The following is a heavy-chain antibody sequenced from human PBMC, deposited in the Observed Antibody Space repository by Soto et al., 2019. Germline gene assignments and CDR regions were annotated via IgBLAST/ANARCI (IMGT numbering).Heavy chain of an antibody. CDR2: IYYSGST. J-gene: IGHJ4*02. CDR1: GGSVSSGSYY. Sequence: QVQLQESGPGLVKPSETLSLTCTVSGGSVSSGSYYWSWIRQPPGKGLEWIGYIYYSGSTNYNPSLKSRVTISVDTSKNQFSLKLSSVTAADTAVYYCARGLLEWLLNFDYWGQGTLVTVSS. D-gene: IGHD3-3*01. CDR3: ARGLLEWLLNFDY. V-gene: IGHV4-61*01.